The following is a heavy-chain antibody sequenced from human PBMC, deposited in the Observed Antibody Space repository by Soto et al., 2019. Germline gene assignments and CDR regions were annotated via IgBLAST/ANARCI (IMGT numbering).Heavy chain of an antibody. Sequence: QVQLMQSGAEVKKPGASVKVSCKASGYTFTSYGISWVRQAPGQGLEWMGWISAYNGNTNYAQKLQGRVTMTTDTSTSTAYMELRSLRSDDTAVYYCARVRLDYDILTGYSPLWDWGQGTLVTVSS. V-gene: IGHV1-18*01. J-gene: IGHJ4*02. CDR3: ARVRLDYDILTGYSPLWD. D-gene: IGHD3-9*01. CDR1: GYTFTSYG. CDR2: ISAYNGNT.